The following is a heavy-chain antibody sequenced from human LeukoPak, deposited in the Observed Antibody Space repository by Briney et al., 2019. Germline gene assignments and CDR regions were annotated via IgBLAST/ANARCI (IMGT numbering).Heavy chain of an antibody. Sequence: GGSLRLSCAASGFTFSSYSMNWVRQAPGKGLEWVSYISSSSSTIYYADSVKGRFTISRDNAKNSLYLQMNSLRDEDTAVYYCATLYYYGPGVYWYFDLWGRGTLVTVSS. J-gene: IGHJ2*01. CDR1: GFTFSSYS. CDR3: ATLYYYGPGVYWYFDL. D-gene: IGHD3-10*01. CDR2: ISSSSSTI. V-gene: IGHV3-48*02.